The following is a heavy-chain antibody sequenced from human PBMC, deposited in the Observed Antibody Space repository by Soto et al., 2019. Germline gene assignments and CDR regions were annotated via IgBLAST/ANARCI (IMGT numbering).Heavy chain of an antibody. V-gene: IGHV3-30*18. CDR1: GFTFSSYA. J-gene: IGHJ4*02. CDR3: AKDQHSSGDY. Sequence: PGGSLRLSCAACGFTFSSYAMSWVRQAPGKGLEWVAVISYDGSNKYYADSVKGRFTISRDNSKNTLYLQMNSLRAEDTAVYYCAKDQHSSGDYWGQGTLVTVSS. D-gene: IGHD6-19*01. CDR2: ISYDGSNK.